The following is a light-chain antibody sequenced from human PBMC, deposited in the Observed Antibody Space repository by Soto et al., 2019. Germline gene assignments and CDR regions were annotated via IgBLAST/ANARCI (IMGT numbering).Light chain of an antibody. CDR3: QQRSNWPPIT. CDR1: QSVSSY. J-gene: IGKJ5*01. Sequence: PGERATLSCRASQSVSSYLAWYQQKPGQAPRLLIYDASNRATGIPARFSGRGSGTDFTLTISSLEPEDFAVYYCQQRSNWPPITFGQGTRLEIK. CDR2: DAS. V-gene: IGKV3-11*01.